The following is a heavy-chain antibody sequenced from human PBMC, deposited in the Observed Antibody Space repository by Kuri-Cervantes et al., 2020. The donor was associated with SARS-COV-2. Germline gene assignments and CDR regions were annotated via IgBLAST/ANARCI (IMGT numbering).Heavy chain of an antibody. CDR3: ASFYGGNSGDAFDI. D-gene: IGHD4-23*01. Sequence: SVKVSCKASGGTFSSYAISWVRQAPGQGLEWMGGIIPIFGTGNYAQKFQGRVTITTDESTSTAYMELSSLRSEDTAVYYCASFYGGNSGDAFDIWGQGTMVTVSS. J-gene: IGHJ3*02. V-gene: IGHV1-69*05. CDR1: GGTFSSYA. CDR2: IIPIFGTG.